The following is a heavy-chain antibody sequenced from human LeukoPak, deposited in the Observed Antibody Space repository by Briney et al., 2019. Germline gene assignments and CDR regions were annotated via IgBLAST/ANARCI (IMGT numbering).Heavy chain of an antibody. CDR3: ARAYSSGWYGSTDY. Sequence: ASVKVSCKASGYTFIDYYMHWVRQAPGQGLEWMGWIDPKSGGTSYAQKFQDRVAMIRDTSISAAYIELTRLRSDDTAVYYCARAYSSGWYGSTDYWGQGTLVTVSS. J-gene: IGHJ4*02. CDR2: IDPKSGGT. D-gene: IGHD6-19*01. V-gene: IGHV1-2*02. CDR1: GYTFIDYY.